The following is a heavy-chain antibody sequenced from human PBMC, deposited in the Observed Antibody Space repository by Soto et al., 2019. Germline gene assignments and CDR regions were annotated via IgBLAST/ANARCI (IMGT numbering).Heavy chain of an antibody. CDR2: ISHSGTT. D-gene: IGHD3-10*01. V-gene: IGHV4-4*02. J-gene: IGHJ4*01. CDR1: GGSIISSNW. Sequence: SDTLSLTCAISGGSIISSNWWTWDRQPPGKGLGWIGAISHSGTTNYNPALNSRVTISLDKPKDHFSLKLTSVSAADRADYYCGRAPGLVRGVRNWGDGTLVTVSS. CDR3: GRAPGLVRGVRN.